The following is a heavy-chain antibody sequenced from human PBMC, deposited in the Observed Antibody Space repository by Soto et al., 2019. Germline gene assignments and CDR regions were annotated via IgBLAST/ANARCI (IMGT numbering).Heavy chain of an antibody. Sequence: EVQLLDSGGGLVQPGGSLRLSCAASGFTFSSYAMSWVRQAPGKGLEWVSSISGSGGGTYYADSVKGRFTISRDNSKNTLSLQMNSLRAEDTAVYDCAKSRGSGSYFNPSDAFDFWGQGTMVTVSS. D-gene: IGHD3-10*01. CDR1: GFTFSSYA. CDR2: ISGSGGGT. J-gene: IGHJ3*01. CDR3: AKSRGSGSYFNPSDAFDF. V-gene: IGHV3-23*01.